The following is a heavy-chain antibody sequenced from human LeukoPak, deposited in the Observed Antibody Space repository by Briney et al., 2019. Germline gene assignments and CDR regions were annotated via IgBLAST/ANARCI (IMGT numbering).Heavy chain of an antibody. Sequence: GGSLRLSCAASGFTFSSYDMHWVRQAPGKGLDWVAVISNDGSKEFYADSVKGRFTISRDNSNNTLFLQMNSLGPEDTAVYYCAKPRGYNYEYYFHYWGQGTLVTVSS. D-gene: IGHD5-18*01. CDR2: ISNDGSKE. CDR1: GFTFSSYD. CDR3: AKPRGYNYEYYFHY. V-gene: IGHV3-30*18. J-gene: IGHJ4*02.